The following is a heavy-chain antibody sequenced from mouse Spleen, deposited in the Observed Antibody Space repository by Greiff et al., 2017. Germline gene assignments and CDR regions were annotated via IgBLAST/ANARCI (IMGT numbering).Heavy chain of an antibody. CDR2: INPHNGGT. D-gene: IGHD2-14*01. Sequence: VQLQQSGPELVKPGASVKISCKASGYTFTDYYMSWVKQSHGKSLEWIGDINPHNGGTSYNQKFKGKATLTVDKSSSTAYMELRSLTSEDSAVYYCARGVYYRTFDYWGQGTTLTVSS. V-gene: IGHV1-26*01. CDR3: ARGVYYRTFDY. CDR1: GYTFTDYY. J-gene: IGHJ2*01.